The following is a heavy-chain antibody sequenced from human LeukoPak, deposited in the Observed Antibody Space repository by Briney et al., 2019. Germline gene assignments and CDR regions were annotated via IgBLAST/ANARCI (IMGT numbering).Heavy chain of an antibody. Sequence: ASVKVSCKASGYTFTSYGISWVRQAPGQGLEWMGWISAYNGNTNYAQKLQGRVTMTTDTSTSTAYMELRSLRSDDTAVYYCARVGYSSGWYGRHPNYFDYWGQGTLVTVSS. D-gene: IGHD6-19*01. CDR3: ARVGYSSGWYGRHPNYFDY. J-gene: IGHJ4*02. CDR2: ISAYNGNT. CDR1: GYTFTSYG. V-gene: IGHV1-18*01.